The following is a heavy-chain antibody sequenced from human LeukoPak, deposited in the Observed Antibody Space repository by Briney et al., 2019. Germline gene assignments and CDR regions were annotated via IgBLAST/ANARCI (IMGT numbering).Heavy chain of an antibody. Sequence: ASVKVSCKASGYTFTDYYMHWVRQAPGQGLEWMGWINPNSGGTNYAQKFQCRVTMTRDTSISTAYMELSSLRSEDTAVYYCATGLWFGKYLDVWGKGTTVTISS. J-gene: IGHJ6*04. V-gene: IGHV1-2*02. CDR1: GYTFTDYY. CDR3: ATGLWFGKYLDV. D-gene: IGHD3-10*01. CDR2: INPNSGGT.